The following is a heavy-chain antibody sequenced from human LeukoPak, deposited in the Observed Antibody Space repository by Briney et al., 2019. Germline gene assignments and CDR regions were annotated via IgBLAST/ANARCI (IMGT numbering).Heavy chain of an antibody. J-gene: IGHJ6*02. D-gene: IGHD3-10*01. Sequence: GGSLRLSCAASGFTFSSYTLQWVRQAPGKGLEWGAVISYDGRNKYYTDSVKGRFTISRDNSKNTLDLQRNSLRPDDTAVYYCAVSPGVLDVWGHGTTVTVSS. CDR3: AVSPGVLDV. CDR2: ISYDGRNK. V-gene: IGHV3-30*04. CDR1: GFTFSSYT.